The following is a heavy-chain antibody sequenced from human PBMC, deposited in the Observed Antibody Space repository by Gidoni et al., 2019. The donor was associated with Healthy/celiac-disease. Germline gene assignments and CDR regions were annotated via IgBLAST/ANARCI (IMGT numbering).Heavy chain of an antibody. D-gene: IGHD3-22*01. Sequence: QVQLQQWGAGLLKPSETLSLTCAVYGGSFSGYYWSWIRQPPGKGLEWIGEINHSGSTNYNPSLKSRVTISVDTSKNQFSLKLSSVTAADTAVYYCARGVTMIVVVPSFDIWGQGTMVTVSS. J-gene: IGHJ3*02. CDR2: INHSGST. CDR3: ARGVTMIVVVPSFDI. CDR1: GGSFSGYY. V-gene: IGHV4-34*01.